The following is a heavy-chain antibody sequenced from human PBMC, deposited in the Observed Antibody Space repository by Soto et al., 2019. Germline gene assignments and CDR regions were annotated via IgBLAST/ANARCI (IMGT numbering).Heavy chain of an antibody. D-gene: IGHD6-13*01. Sequence: GGSLRLSCAASEFTFGAYDMHWVRQAPGKGLEWVAIMSYDGNNQYYADSVKGRFTIPRDNFKNTLYLQMNSLRAEDTAVYYCAKIPHSSSWYLDAFDIWGQGTMVTVSS. V-gene: IGHV3-30*18. CDR3: AKIPHSSSWYLDAFDI. CDR1: EFTFGAYD. J-gene: IGHJ3*02. CDR2: MSYDGNNQ.